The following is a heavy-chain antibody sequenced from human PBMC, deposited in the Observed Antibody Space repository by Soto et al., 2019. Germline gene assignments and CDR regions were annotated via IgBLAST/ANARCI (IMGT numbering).Heavy chain of an antibody. Sequence: QVQLQESGPGLVKPSETLSLTCTVSGGSITGYYWRWIRQAPGRGLEWIGCSYFTGATNYNPSLKSRVTISVDTSKNQFSLRLDSATAADTAVYYCARERAPRTGFDYWGQGTLLTVSS. CDR2: SYFTGAT. J-gene: IGHJ4*02. CDR1: GGSITGYY. D-gene: IGHD7-27*01. CDR3: ARERAPRTGFDY. V-gene: IGHV4-59*12.